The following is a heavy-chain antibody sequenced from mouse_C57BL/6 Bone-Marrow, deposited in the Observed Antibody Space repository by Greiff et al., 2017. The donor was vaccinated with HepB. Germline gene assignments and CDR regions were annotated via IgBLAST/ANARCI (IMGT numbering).Heavy chain of an antibody. Sequence: QVQLQQPGAVLVKPGASVKLSCKASGYTFTSYWMHWVKQRPGQGLEWIGMIHPNSGSTNYNEKFKSKATLTVDKSSSTAYMQLSSLTSEDAAVYYCGRGREDRNNPAGFAYWGQGTLVTVSA. V-gene: IGHV1-64*01. CDR3: GRGREDRNNPAGFAY. J-gene: IGHJ3*01. CDR2: IHPNSGST. D-gene: IGHD1-3*01. CDR1: GYTFTSYW.